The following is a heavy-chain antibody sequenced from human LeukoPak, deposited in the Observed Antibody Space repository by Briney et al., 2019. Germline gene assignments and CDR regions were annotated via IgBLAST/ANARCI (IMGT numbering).Heavy chain of an antibody. CDR1: GFTVSTNY. CDR3: AREGGSGSYGYDY. V-gene: IGHV3-66*02. J-gene: IGHJ4*02. CDR2: IYSAGST. Sequence: GGSLRLSXAASGFTVSTNYISWVRQAPGKGLEWVSVIYSAGSTYYADSVKGRFTISGDNSKNTVYLQMNSLRPDDTAVYYCAREGGSGSYGYDYWGQGTLVTVSS. D-gene: IGHD3-10*01.